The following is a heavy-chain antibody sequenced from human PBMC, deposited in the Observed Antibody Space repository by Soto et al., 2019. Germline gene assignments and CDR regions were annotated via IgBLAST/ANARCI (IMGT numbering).Heavy chain of an antibody. CDR2: ISYDGSNK. V-gene: IGHV3-30*18. Sequence: GGSLRLSCAASGFTFSSYGMHWVRQAPGKGLEWVAVISYDGSNKYYADSVKGRFTISRDNSKNTLYLQMNSLRAEDTAVYYCAKDPHYYGSGSSGYYMDVWGKGTTVTVSS. D-gene: IGHD3-10*01. CDR1: GFTFSSYG. CDR3: AKDPHYYGSGSSGYYMDV. J-gene: IGHJ6*03.